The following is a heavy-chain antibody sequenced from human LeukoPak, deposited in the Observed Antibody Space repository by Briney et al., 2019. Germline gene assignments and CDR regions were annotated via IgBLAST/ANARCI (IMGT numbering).Heavy chain of an antibody. CDR1: GYTFTGYY. V-gene: IGHV1-2*02. CDR2: INPNSGGT. D-gene: IGHD3-10*01. J-gene: IGHJ5*02. CDR3: ARGRPENYFASGST. Sequence: ASVKVSCKASGYTFTGYYMHWVRQAPGQGLEWMGWINPNSGGTIYAQTFQGRVTMTRDTSISTAYMELSGLSSDDTAVYYCARGRPENYFASGSTWGQGTLATVSS.